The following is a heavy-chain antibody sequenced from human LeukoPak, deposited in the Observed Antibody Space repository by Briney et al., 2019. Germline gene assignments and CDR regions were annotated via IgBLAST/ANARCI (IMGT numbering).Heavy chain of an antibody. J-gene: IGHJ4*02. CDR1: GYTFTSYY. CDR2: ISAYNGNT. Sequence: RASVKVSCKASGYTFTSYYMHWVRQAPGQGLEWMGWISAYNGNTNYAQKLQGRVTMTTDTSTSTAYMELRSLRSDDTAVYYCARDNYYDSSGYTGGYWGQGTLVTVSS. CDR3: ARDNYYDSSGYTGGY. V-gene: IGHV1-18*04. D-gene: IGHD3-22*01.